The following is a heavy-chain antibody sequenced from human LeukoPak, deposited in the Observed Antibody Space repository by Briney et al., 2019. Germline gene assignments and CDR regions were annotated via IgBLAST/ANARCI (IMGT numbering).Heavy chain of an antibody. CDR2: IYYSGST. Sequence: PSETLSLTWTVSGGSISSYYWSWIRQPPGKGLGLNGSIYYSGSTNYNPSLKSRVTISVDTSKNQFSLKLSSVTAADTAVYYCARSKDILTGYCFDYWGQGTLVTVSS. J-gene: IGHJ4*02. CDR1: GGSISSYY. D-gene: IGHD3-9*01. V-gene: IGHV4-59*01. CDR3: ARSKDILTGYCFDY.